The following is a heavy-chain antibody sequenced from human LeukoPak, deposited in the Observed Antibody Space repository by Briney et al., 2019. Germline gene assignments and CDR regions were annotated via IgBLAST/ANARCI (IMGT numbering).Heavy chain of an antibody. Sequence: GASVKVSCKASGYTFNTYGVNWVRQAPGQGLEWMGWISAYNGNTNYAQKLQGRVTMTTDTSTSTAYMELRSLRSDDTAVYYCARGEELRAPSHFDYWGQGTLVTVSS. V-gene: IGHV1-18*01. CDR3: ARGEELRAPSHFDY. CDR1: GYTFNTYG. CDR2: ISAYNGNT. J-gene: IGHJ4*02. D-gene: IGHD1-7*01.